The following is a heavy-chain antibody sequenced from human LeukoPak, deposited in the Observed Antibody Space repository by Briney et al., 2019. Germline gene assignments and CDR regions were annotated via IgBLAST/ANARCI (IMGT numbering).Heavy chain of an antibody. D-gene: IGHD1-26*01. Sequence: PSETLSLTCTVSGGSISSYYWSWIRKPPGKGLEWIGYIYYSGSTNYNPSLKSRVTISVDTSKNQFSLKLNSVTAADTAVYYCVRDRELTYWSQGTLVTISS. CDR1: GGSISSYY. V-gene: IGHV4-59*01. CDR3: VRDRELTY. J-gene: IGHJ4*02. CDR2: IYYSGST.